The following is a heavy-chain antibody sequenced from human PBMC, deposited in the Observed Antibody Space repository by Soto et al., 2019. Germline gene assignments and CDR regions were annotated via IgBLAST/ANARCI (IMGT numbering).Heavy chain of an antibody. J-gene: IGHJ4*02. Sequence: EVQLLESGGGLVQPGGSLRLSCAASGFTFSSYAMSWVRQAPGKGLEWVSAISGSGGSTYYADSVKGRFTISRDNSKNTLYLQMNSLRAEDTAVYYCAKDTVTIFGAEGQFDYWGQGTLVTVSS. CDR2: ISGSGGST. CDR3: AKDTVTIFGAEGQFDY. V-gene: IGHV3-23*01. D-gene: IGHD3-3*01. CDR1: GFTFSSYA.